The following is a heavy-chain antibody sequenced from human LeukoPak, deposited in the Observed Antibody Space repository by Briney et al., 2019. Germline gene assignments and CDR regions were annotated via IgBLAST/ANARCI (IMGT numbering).Heavy chain of an antibody. V-gene: IGHV3-23*01. CDR3: ARPQYRAAAGLGAFDI. CDR1: GFTISSYA. Sequence: GGSLRLSCAASGFTISSYAMSWVRQAPGKGLEWVSAIRGGDGSTYYVDSVKGRFTISRDNSKNTLYLQMNSLRAEDTAVYYCARPQYRAAAGLGAFDIWGQGTMVTVSS. J-gene: IGHJ3*02. D-gene: IGHD6-13*01. CDR2: IRGGDGST.